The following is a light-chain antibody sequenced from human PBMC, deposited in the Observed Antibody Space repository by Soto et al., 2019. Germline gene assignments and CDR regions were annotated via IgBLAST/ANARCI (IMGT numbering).Light chain of an antibody. V-gene: IGKV3-15*01. Sequence: EVVMTQSPATVSVSPGEGVTLSCRASQNISNDLAWYQQKPGQAPRLLIYGASTRATGVPARFSGGGSGTEFTLTISSLQSEDFAFYYCQQNNKWPPVTFGGGTKV. CDR2: GAS. CDR1: QNISND. CDR3: QQNNKWPPVT. J-gene: IGKJ4*01.